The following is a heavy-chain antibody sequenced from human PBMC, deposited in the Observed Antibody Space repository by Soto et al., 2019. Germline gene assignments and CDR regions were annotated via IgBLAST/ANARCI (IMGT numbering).Heavy chain of an antibody. CDR1: GGTFSSYT. CDR3: AGNSGGSSDYYYYYMDV. D-gene: IGHD2-15*01. V-gene: IGHV1-69*02. CDR2: IIPILGIA. Sequence: ASVKVSCKASGGTFSSYTISWVRQAPGQGLEWMGRIIPILGIANYAQKFQGRVTITADKSTSTAYMGLSSLGSEDTAVYYCAGNSGGSSDYYYYYMDVWGKGTTVTVSS. J-gene: IGHJ6*03.